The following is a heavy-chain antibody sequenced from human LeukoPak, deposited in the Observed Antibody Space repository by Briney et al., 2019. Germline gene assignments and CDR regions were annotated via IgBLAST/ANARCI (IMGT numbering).Heavy chain of an antibody. D-gene: IGHD2-2*01. Sequence: ASETLSLTRAVSGGSVSRSNWWNWVRQPPGKGLEWIGEIHHSGSTNYSPSLKSRVTMSVDKPKNQFSLKLSSVTAADTAVYYCARTEAFCSDTSCSNWFDPWGQGTLVTVSS. CDR1: GGSVSRSNW. V-gene: IGHV4-4*02. J-gene: IGHJ5*02. CDR2: IHHSGST. CDR3: ARTEAFCSDTSCSNWFDP.